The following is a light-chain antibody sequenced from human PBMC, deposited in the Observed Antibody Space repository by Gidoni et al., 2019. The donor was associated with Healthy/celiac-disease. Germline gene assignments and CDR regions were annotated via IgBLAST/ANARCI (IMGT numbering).Light chain of an antibody. J-gene: IGKJ2*01. CDR3: QQSYSTPRT. Sequence: DIQMTHSPSSLSASVGDRVNITCRERQSISSYLHWYQQKPGKAHQLLIYAASSLQIGVPSRLSGSGSGTDFTLTISSLQPEDFAPYFCQQSYSTPRTFGQGTQLELK. CDR1: QSISSY. CDR2: AAS. V-gene: IGKV1-39*01.